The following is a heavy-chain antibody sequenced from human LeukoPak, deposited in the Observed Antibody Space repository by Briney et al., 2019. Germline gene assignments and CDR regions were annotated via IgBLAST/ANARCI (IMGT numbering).Heavy chain of an antibody. CDR2: INHSGST. CDR3: ARGCGSCWSHGFFDY. CDR1: GGSFSGYY. D-gene: IGHD2-15*01. V-gene: IGHV4-34*01. J-gene: IGHJ4*02. Sequence: PSETLSLTCAVYGGSFSGYYWSWIRQPPGKGLEWIGEINHSGSTNYNPSLKSRVTISVDTSKNQFSLKLSSVTAADTAVYYCARGCGSCWSHGFFDYWGQGTLVTVSS.